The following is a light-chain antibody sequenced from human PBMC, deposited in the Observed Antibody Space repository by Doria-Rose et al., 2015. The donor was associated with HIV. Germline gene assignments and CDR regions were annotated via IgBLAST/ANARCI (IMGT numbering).Light chain of an antibody. V-gene: IGKV1-39*01. CDR1: QTVSTY. CDR2: AAS. CDR3: QQTYSSPPWT. J-gene: IGKJ1*01. Sequence: PSPLSASIGDRVTITCRASQTVSTYLNWFQQEPGKAPKLLIYAASRLQGGVPSRFSGSGSGTDFTLTISGLQPGDFATYYCQQTYSSPPWTFGQGTKVE.